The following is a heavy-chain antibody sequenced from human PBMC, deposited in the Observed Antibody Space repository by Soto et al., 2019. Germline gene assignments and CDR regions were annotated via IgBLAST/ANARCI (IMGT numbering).Heavy chain of an antibody. V-gene: IGHV4-39*01. CDR1: GGSISSSIYY. D-gene: IGHD3-10*01. J-gene: IGHJ6*02. CDR3: ASNLWFGELLYRTTGPADV. CDR2: IYYSGST. Sequence: SETLSLTCTVSGGSISSSIYYWVWIRQPPGKGLEWIGSIYYSGSTYYNPSLKSRVTISVDTSKNQFSLKLSSVTAADTAVYYCASNLWFGELLYRTTGPADVWGQGTTVTVS.